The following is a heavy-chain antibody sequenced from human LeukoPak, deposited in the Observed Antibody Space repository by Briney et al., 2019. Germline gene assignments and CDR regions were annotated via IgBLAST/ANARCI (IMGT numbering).Heavy chain of an antibody. Sequence: GGSLRLSCAASGFTFSSYEMNWVRQAPGKGLEWVSYISSSGSTIYYADSVKGRFTISRDNAKNSLYLQMNSLRAEDTAVYYCARDRYQNDYYGRYYGMDVWDQGTTVTVSS. J-gene: IGHJ6*02. D-gene: IGHD3-10*01. V-gene: IGHV3-48*03. CDR3: ARDRYQNDYYGRYYGMDV. CDR2: ISSSGSTI. CDR1: GFTFSSYE.